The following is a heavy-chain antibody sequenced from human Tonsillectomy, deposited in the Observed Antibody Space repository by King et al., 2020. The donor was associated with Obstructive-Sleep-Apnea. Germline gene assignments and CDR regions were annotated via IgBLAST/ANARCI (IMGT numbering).Heavy chain of an antibody. D-gene: IGHD3-22*01. Sequence: VQLVESGGGLVKPGGSLRLSCAASGFTFSDYYMSWIRQAPGKGLEWVSYISRSSSYTKYADSVKGRFTISRNNAKNSLYLQMNSLRAEDTAVYYCARDFRLDSSGYNLDYWGQGTLVTVSS. J-gene: IGHJ4*02. CDR3: ARDFRLDSSGYNLDY. CDR1: GFTFSDYY. CDR2: ISRSSSYT. V-gene: IGHV3-11*06.